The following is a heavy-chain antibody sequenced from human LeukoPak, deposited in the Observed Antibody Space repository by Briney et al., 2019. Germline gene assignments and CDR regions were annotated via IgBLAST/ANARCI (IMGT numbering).Heavy chain of an antibody. Sequence: ASVKVSCKASGYTFTGYYMHWVRQAPGQGLEWMGWINPNSGGTNYAQKFQGWVTMTRDTSISTAYMELSRLRSDDTAVYYCARDRFVILTGSPPYYYYGMDVWGQGTTVTVSS. V-gene: IGHV1-2*04. CDR3: ARDRFVILTGSPPYYYYGMDV. CDR1: GYTFTGYY. J-gene: IGHJ6*02. CDR2: INPNSGGT. D-gene: IGHD3-9*01.